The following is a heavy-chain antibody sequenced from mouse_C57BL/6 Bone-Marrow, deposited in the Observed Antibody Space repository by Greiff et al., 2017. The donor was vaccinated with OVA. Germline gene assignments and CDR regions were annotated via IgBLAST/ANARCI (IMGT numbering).Heavy chain of an antibody. V-gene: IGHV5-4*03. J-gene: IGHJ3*01. Sequence: EVMLVESGGGLVKPGGSLKLSCAASGFTFSSYAMSWVRQTPEQRLEWVATISDGGSYTYYPDNVKGRFTISRDKAKNNLYLQMSHLKSEDTAMYYCASPFAYWGQGTLVTVSA. CDR1: GFTFSSYA. CDR2: ISDGGSYT. CDR3: ASPFAY.